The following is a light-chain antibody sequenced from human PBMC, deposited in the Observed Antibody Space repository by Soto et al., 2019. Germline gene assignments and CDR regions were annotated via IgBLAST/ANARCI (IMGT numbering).Light chain of an antibody. V-gene: IGKV3-20*01. CDR3: QYQGS. CDR1: QTVSRRY. CDR2: DVS. J-gene: IGKJ4*01. Sequence: PGHRATLSCRASQTVSRRYLAWYQQKPGQAPLLLIYDVSERASDIPDRFSGSGSGTDFSLTINRLVPEDVAVYYCQYQGSFGGGTKVEIK.